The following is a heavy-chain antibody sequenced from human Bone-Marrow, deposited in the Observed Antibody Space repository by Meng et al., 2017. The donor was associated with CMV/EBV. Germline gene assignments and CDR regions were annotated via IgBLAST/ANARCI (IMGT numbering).Heavy chain of an antibody. V-gene: IGHV3-21*04. D-gene: IGHD6-19*01. CDR2: ISSSSSYI. CDR1: GFTFSSYS. Sequence: GESLKISCAASGFTFSSYSMNWVRQAPGKGLEWVSSISSSSSYIYYADSVKGRFTISRDNAKNSLYLQMNSLRAEDTALYYCAKDFATVAGHAIDYWGQGTLVTVSS. J-gene: IGHJ4*02. CDR3: AKDFATVAGHAIDY.